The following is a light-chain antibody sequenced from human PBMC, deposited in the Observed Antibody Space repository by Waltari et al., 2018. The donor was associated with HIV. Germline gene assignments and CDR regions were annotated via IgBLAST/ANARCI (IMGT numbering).Light chain of an antibody. CDR2: DAS. CDR1: QSVSSE. J-gene: IGKJ4*01. CDR3: QQRNNWPLT. Sequence: EIVLTQSPDTLSLFPGERATLSCRASQSVSSELAWYQQKAGQSPRLLIYDASNRATGIPARFSGRGSGTDFTLTISSLETEDFGVYYCQQRNNWPLTFGGGTKVEI. V-gene: IGKV3-11*01.